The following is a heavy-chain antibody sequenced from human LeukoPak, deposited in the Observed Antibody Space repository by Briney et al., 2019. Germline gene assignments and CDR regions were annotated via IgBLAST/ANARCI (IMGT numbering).Heavy chain of an antibody. CDR1: GFTFSDYY. J-gene: IGHJ4*02. Sequence: GGSLRLSCAASGFTFSDYYMSWIRQAPGKGLEWVSYISISSSYTKYADSVKGRFTISRDNAKKSLYLQMNSLRAEDTAVYYCARGNTYFDYWGQGSLVTVSS. D-gene: IGHD2-21*01. CDR3: ARGNTYFDY. CDR2: ISISSSYT. V-gene: IGHV3-11*06.